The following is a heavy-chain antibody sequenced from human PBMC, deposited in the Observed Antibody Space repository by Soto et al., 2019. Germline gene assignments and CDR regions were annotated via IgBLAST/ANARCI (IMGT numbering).Heavy chain of an antibody. J-gene: IGHJ6*02. Sequence: QVQLVESGGGVVQPGRSLRLSCAASGFTFSSYGMHWVRQAPGKGLEWVAVIWYDGSNKYYADSVKGRFTISRDNSKNTLYLQMNSLRAEDTAVYYCARDLNYYGSGSMGYYHGMDVWGQGTTVTVSS. V-gene: IGHV3-33*01. CDR3: ARDLNYYGSGSMGYYHGMDV. D-gene: IGHD3-10*01. CDR1: GFTFSSYG. CDR2: IWYDGSNK.